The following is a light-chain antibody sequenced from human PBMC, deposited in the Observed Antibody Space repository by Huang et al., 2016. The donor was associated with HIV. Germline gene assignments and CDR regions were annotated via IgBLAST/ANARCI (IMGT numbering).Light chain of an antibody. V-gene: IGKV3-11*01. CDR1: QSVVN. J-gene: IGKJ5*01. Sequence: EIVLTQSPATLSLSPGERATLSCRASQSVVNLAWYQYRPGQAPRLLIDDASNRASVIPARFSGSGSGTDFTLTVNILQPEDSAVYYCQQRNSWPPITFGQGTRLEIK. CDR2: DAS. CDR3: QQRNSWPPIT.